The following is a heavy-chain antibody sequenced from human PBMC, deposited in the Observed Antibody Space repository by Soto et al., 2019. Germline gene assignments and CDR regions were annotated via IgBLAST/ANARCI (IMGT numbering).Heavy chain of an antibody. J-gene: IGHJ4*02. CDR3: VTSLIGYYYNY. V-gene: IGHV3-48*03. Sequence: VSYISTSGTTTYYADSVRGRFTISIDNAKNSLDLQMNSLRAEDTAVYYCVTSLIGYYYNYWGQGTRVTVSS. CDR2: ISTSGTTT. D-gene: IGHD3-3*01.